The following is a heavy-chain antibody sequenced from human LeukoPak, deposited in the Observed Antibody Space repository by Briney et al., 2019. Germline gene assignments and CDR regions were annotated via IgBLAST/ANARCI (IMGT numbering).Heavy chain of an antibody. CDR3: AKANPEVGCTPFDY. D-gene: IGHD1-26*01. Sequence: GGSLRLSCAASGFTFSSYSMNWVRQAPGKGLEWVANIKQDGSEKYYVDSVKGRFTISRDNAKNSLYLQMNSLRAEDTAVYYCAKANPEVGCTPFDYWGQGTLVTVSS. CDR1: GFTFSSYS. V-gene: IGHV3-7*03. J-gene: IGHJ4*02. CDR2: IKQDGSEK.